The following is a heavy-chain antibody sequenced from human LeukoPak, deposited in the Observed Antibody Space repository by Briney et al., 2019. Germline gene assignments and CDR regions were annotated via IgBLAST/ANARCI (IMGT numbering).Heavy chain of an antibody. J-gene: IGHJ4*02. D-gene: IGHD6-25*01. Sequence: PGGSLRLSCAAPGFTLSSSGMHWVRQAPGKGLEWVAVIWGDENHKYYGDSVRGRFTISRDNAKNTLYLQMDSLRVEDTAVYYCARDVGSAPFDYWGQGTLVTVSS. V-gene: IGHV3-33*01. CDR1: GFTLSSSG. CDR3: ARDVGSAPFDY. CDR2: IWGDENHK.